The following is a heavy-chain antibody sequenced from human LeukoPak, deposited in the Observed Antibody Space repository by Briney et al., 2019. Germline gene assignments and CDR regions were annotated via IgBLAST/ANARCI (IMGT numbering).Heavy chain of an antibody. CDR1: GFTFSSYG. Sequence: GGSLRLSCAASGFTFSSYGMHWVRQAPGKGLEWVAVIWYDGSNKYYADSVKGRFTISRDNSKNTLYLQMNSLRAEDTAVYYCARDSSVWGYFDYWGQGTLVTVST. D-gene: IGHD5/OR15-5a*01. CDR3: ARDSSVWGYFDY. J-gene: IGHJ4*02. V-gene: IGHV3-33*01. CDR2: IWYDGSNK.